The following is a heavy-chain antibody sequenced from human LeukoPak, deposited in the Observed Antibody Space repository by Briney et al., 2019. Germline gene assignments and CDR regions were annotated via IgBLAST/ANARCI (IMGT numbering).Heavy chain of an antibody. CDR2: ISNSGTTI. D-gene: IGHD2-15*01. CDR3: ARPPTPYGDYFDY. CDR1: GFTFGIYE. V-gene: IGHV3-48*03. Sequence: GGSLRLSCAASGFTFGIYEMNWVRQAPGKGLEWVSYISNSGTTIYYGDSVKGRFTISRDNAKNSLYLQMNSLRAEDTAVYYCARPPTPYGDYFDYWGQGTLVTVSS. J-gene: IGHJ4*02.